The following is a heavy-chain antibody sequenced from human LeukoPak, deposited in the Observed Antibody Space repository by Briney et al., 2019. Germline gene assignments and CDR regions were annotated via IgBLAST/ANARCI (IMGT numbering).Heavy chain of an antibody. CDR2: ISSCSTYK. J-gene: IGHJ4*02. CDR3: ARVVQAVAGVGDY. V-gene: IGHV3-21*01. CDR1: GFTFSSYS. D-gene: IGHD6-19*01. Sequence: PGGSLRLSCAASGFTFSSYSVNWVRQAPGKGLEWVSSISSCSTYKYYADSVKGRFTISRDNAENSLYLQINSLRAEDTAVYYCARVVQAVAGVGDYWGQGTLVTVSS.